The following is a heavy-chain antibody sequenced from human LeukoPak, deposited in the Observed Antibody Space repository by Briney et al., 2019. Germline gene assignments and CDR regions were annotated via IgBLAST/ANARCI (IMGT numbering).Heavy chain of an antibody. CDR2: ISGSGGST. D-gene: IGHD3-16*01. CDR3: AKDRLVWVENWFDP. J-gene: IGHJ5*02. V-gene: IGHV3-23*01. CDR1: GFTFSSYG. Sequence: PGGSLRLSCAASGFTFSSYGMSWVRQAPGKGLEWVSAISGSGGSTYYADSVKGRFTISRDNSKNTLYLQMNSLRAEDTAVYYCAKDRLVWVENWFDPWGQGTLVTVSS.